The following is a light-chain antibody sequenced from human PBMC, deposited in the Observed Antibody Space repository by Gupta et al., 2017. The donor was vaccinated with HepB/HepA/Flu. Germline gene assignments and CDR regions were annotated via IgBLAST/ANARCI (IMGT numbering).Light chain of an antibody. J-gene: IGKJ2*01. CDR3: QQYKSYST. V-gene: IGKV1-5*03. Sequence: DIQMTQSPSTLSASVGDRVTITCRASQSINTWLAWYQQKPGKAPNLLIYKASTLESGVPSRFSGSGSATEFTLTISSLQPDDFATYYCQQYKSYSTFGQGTNLEIK. CDR1: QSINTW. CDR2: KAS.